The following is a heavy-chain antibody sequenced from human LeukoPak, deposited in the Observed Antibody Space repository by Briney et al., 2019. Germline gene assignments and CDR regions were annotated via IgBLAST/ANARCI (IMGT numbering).Heavy chain of an antibody. CDR2: INPNSGGT. D-gene: IGHD5-18*01. CDR1: GYTFTGYY. V-gene: IGHV1-2*02. Sequence: ASVKVSCKASGYTFTGYYMHWVRQAPGQGLEWMGWINPNSGGTNYAQKFQGRVTMTRDTSISTAYMELSRLRSDDTAVYYCARGTIQLWLRGGRSYYYYYMDVWGKGTTVTISS. J-gene: IGHJ6*03. CDR3: ARGTIQLWLRGGRSYYYYYMDV.